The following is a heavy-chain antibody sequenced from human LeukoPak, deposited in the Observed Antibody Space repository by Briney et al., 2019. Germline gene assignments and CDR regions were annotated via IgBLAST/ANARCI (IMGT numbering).Heavy chain of an antibody. CDR1: GYTFTSYG. CDR3: ARDTINYYGSGSYYSYFDY. Sequence: ASVKVSCKASGYTFTSYGISWVRQAPGQGLEWMGWISAHNGNTNYAQKLQGRVTMTTDTSTSTAYMELRSLRSDDTAVYYCARDTINYYGSGSYYSYFDYWGQGTLVTVSS. D-gene: IGHD3-10*01. J-gene: IGHJ4*02. V-gene: IGHV1-18*01. CDR2: ISAHNGNT.